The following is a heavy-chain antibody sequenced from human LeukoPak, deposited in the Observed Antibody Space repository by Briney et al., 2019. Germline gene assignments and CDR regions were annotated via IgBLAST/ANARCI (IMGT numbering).Heavy chain of an antibody. V-gene: IGHV1-69*01. J-gene: IGHJ4*02. CDR2: IIPIFGTA. CDR1: GGTFRSYA. CDR3: AREESIGSYQFLHDY. D-gene: IGHD1-26*01. Sequence: SVKVSCKASGGTFRSYAITWVRQAPGQGLEWMGGIIPIFGTANYARKFQDRVTITADESTSTAYMELSSLRSEDTAVYYCAREESIGSYQFLHDYWGQGTLVAVSS.